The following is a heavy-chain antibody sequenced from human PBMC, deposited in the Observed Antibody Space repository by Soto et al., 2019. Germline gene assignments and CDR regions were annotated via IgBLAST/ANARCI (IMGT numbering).Heavy chain of an antibody. V-gene: IGHV1-3*01. CDR2: INAGNGNT. D-gene: IGHD4-17*01. CDR3: ARTGDYGDYSFDY. J-gene: IGHJ4*02. CDR1: GYTFTSYA. Sequence: SVKVSCKASGYTFTSYAMHWVRQAPGQRLEWMGWINAGNGNTKYSQKFQGRVTITRDTSASTAYMELSSLRSEDTAVYYCARTGDYGDYSFDYWGQGTLVTVSS.